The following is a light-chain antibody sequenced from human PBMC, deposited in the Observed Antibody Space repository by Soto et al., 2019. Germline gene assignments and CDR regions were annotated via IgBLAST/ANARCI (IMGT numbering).Light chain of an antibody. CDR1: ETVSSN. CDR3: QEYNNWPRR. CDR2: GAS. V-gene: IGKV3-15*01. J-gene: IGKJ1*01. Sequence: EIVMTHSPATLSVSPGERATLSCRASETVSSNLAWYQQKLGQAPRLLIYGASTRATGIPARFSGSGSGTEFTLTICSLQSEDFAVYYCQEYNNWPRRFGQGSKVDIK.